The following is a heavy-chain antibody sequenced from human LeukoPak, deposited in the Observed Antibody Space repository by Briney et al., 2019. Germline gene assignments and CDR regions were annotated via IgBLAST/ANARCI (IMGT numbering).Heavy chain of an antibody. CDR1: GYDFTTYW. Sequence: GESLKISCKGSGYDFTTYWIGWVRQMPGKGLEWKGIIYPGDSDTRYSQSFQGQVTISADKSINTAYLQWSSLKASDSAMYYCARHRSAAGGDGRRLEYWGQGTLVTVSS. CDR2: IYPGDSDT. CDR3: ARHRSAAGGDGRRLEY. J-gene: IGHJ4*02. D-gene: IGHD2-21*02. V-gene: IGHV5-51*01.